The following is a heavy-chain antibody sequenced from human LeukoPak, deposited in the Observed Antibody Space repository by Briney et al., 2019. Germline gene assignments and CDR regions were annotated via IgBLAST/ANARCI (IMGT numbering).Heavy chain of an antibody. CDR3: AKTGAGYYYMDV. J-gene: IGHJ6*03. V-gene: IGHV3-23*01. CDR1: GFTFSSYA. CDR2: ISGSGGST. D-gene: IGHD7-27*01. Sequence: PGGSLRLSCAASGFTFSSYAMSWVRQAPGKGLEWVSAISGSGGSTYYADSVKGRFTISRDNSKNTLYLQMNSLRAEDTAVYCCAKTGAGYYYMDVWGKGTTVTVSS.